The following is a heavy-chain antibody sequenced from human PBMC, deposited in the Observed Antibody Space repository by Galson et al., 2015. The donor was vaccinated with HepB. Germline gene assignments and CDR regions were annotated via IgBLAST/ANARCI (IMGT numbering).Heavy chain of an antibody. CDR2: ISGSGGST. CDR1: GFTFSSYA. Sequence: SLRLSCAASGFTFSSYAMSWVRQAPGKGLEWVSAISGSGGSTYYADSVKGRFTISRDNSKNTLYLQMNSLRAEDTAVYYCAKSGAIHCSGGSCLSWGQGTLVTVSS. J-gene: IGHJ4*02. D-gene: IGHD2-15*01. CDR3: AKSGAIHCSGGSCLS. V-gene: IGHV3-23*01.